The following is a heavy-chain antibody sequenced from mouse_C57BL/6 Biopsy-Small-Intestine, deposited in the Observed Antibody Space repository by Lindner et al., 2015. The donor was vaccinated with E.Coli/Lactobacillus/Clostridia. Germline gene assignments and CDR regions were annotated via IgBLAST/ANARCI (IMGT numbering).Heavy chain of an antibody. CDR2: INPSTGGT. Sequence: VQLQESGPELVKPGASVKISCKASGYSFTGYYMNWVKQSPEKSLEWIGEINPSTGGTTYNQKFKGKATLTADKSSSTAYMQLSSLTSEDSAVYFCARDSSGYDFDYWGQGTTLTVSS. J-gene: IGHJ2*01. CDR1: GYSFTGYY. V-gene: IGHV1-42*01. CDR3: ARDSSGYDFDY. D-gene: IGHD3-2*02.